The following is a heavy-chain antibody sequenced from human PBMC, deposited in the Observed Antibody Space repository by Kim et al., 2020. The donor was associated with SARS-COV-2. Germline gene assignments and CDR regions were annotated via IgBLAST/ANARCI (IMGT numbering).Heavy chain of an antibody. CDR3: SCDGDRGWYSFFS. V-gene: IGHV1-3*04. D-gene: IGHD5-18*01. CDR1: GYTFNNFA. Sequence: ASVKVSCKAYGYTFNNFAIHWVRQAPGQGLEWVGWINTANGYAGYSQTFQGRVSIPLDTSASTDYMELPSLRSEDAAVYFCSCDGDRGWYSFFSSGQGSL. CDR2: INTANGYA. J-gene: IGHJ5*02.